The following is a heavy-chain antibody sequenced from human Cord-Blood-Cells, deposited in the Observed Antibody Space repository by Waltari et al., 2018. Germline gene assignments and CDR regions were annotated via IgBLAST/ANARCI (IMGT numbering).Heavy chain of an antibody. V-gene: IGHV1-2*04. J-gene: IGHJ2*01. CDR2: INPNSGGT. CDR1: GYTSPGYY. Sequence: QLVPSGAEVRKPGTAVNVACKASGYTSPGYYMHRWRQAPGQGLEWMGWINPNSGGTNYAQKFQGWVTMTRDTSISTAYMELSRLRSDDTAVYYCARSSSSDWYFDLWGRGTLVTVSS. D-gene: IGHD6-6*01. CDR3: ARSSSSDWYFDL.